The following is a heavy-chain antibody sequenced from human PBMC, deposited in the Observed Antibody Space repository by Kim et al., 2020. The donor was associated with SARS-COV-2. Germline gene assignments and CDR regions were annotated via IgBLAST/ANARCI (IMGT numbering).Heavy chain of an antibody. Sequence: GSTTSNPSLKSRVTISVDTSKNQFSLRLSSVTAADTAVYYCARRRYGIDVWGQGTTVTVSS. J-gene: IGHJ6*02. CDR2: GST. CDR3: ARRRYGIDV. V-gene: IGHV4-59*08.